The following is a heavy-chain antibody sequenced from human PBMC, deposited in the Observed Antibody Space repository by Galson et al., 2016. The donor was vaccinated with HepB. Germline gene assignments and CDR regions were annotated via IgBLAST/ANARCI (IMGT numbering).Heavy chain of an antibody. D-gene: IGHD3-22*01. CDR1: GASFSGYF. Sequence: EPLSLTCEVNGASFSGYFWSWIRQAPGKGLEWIAEVNHDGGTNYNPSLQARVSISVDRSKTQSSLKVNSVTAADTAVYYCARGDSAGYLGPWGRGLLVTVSS. J-gene: IGHJ4*02. CDR3: ARGDSAGYLGP. CDR2: VNHDGGT. V-gene: IGHV4-34*01.